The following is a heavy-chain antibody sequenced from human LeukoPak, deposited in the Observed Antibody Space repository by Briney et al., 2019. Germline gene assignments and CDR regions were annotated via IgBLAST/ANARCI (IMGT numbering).Heavy chain of an antibody. J-gene: IGHJ4*02. D-gene: IGHD2-15*01. V-gene: IGHV3-13*01. CDR2: IGTAGDT. Sequence: GASLRLSCAASGFTFSSYDMHWVRQTTGKGLEWVSAIGTAGDTYYPGSVKGRFTISRENAKNSLYLQMNSLRAGDTAVYYCARGGNRYCSGGSCYMFDYWGQGTLVTVSS. CDR3: ARGGNRYCSGGSCYMFDY. CDR1: GFTFSSYD.